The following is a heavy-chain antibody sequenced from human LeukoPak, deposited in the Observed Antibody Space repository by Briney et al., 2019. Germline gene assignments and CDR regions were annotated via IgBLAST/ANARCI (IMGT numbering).Heavy chain of an antibody. CDR2: INHSGST. CDR3: ARGRRDSSRSYYYYYMDV. D-gene: IGHD6-13*01. Sequence: PSETLSLTCAVYGGSFSGYYWSWIRQPPGKGLEWIGEINHSGSTNYNPSLKSRVTISVDTSKNQFSLKLSSVTAADTAVYYCARGRRDSSRSYYYYYMDVWGKGTTVTVSS. J-gene: IGHJ6*03. V-gene: IGHV4-34*01. CDR1: GGSFSGYY.